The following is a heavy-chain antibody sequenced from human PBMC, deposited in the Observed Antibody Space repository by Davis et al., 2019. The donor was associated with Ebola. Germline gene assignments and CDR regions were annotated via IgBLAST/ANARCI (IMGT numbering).Heavy chain of an antibody. J-gene: IGHJ5*02. D-gene: IGHD6-6*01. CDR1: GFVFRNYV. V-gene: IGHV3-23*01. Sequence: GESLKISCAASGFVFRNYVMSWVRQAPGKGLEWVSAISGSGGSTYYADSVKGRFTISRDNSKNTLYLQMNSLRAEDTAVYYCAKARIAALRFDPWGQGTLVTVSS. CDR2: ISGSGGST. CDR3: AKARIAALRFDP.